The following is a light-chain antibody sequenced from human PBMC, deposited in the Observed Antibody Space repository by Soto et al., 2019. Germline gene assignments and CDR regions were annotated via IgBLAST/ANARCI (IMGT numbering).Light chain of an antibody. CDR2: DAS. J-gene: IGKJ1*01. CDR3: QQYNSYSGT. V-gene: IGKV1-5*01. Sequence: TLSASVGDRVTITCRASQSLSNWLAWYQQKPGKAPKLLIYDASRLESGVPSRFRGSGSETEFTLTISGLQPDDFATYYCQQYNSYSGTFGQGTKVDIK. CDR1: QSLSNW.